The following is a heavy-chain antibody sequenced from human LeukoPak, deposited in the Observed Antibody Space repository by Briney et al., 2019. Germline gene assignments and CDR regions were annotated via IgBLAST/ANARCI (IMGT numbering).Heavy chain of an antibody. D-gene: IGHD3-3*01. CDR1: GGSISSYY. J-gene: IGHJ5*02. Sequence: SETLSLTCTVSGGSISSYYWSWIRQPPGKGLEWIGYIYTSGSTNYNPPLNSRVTISVDTSKTQFSLKLSSVTAADTAVYYCARRYDFWSGSWFDPWGQGTLVTVSS. V-gene: IGHV4-4*09. CDR3: ARRYDFWSGSWFDP. CDR2: IYTSGST.